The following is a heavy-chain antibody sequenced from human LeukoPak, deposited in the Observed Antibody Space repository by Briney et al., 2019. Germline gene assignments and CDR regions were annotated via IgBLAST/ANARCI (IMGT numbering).Heavy chain of an antibody. CDR2: ISYDGSNK. Sequence: PGGSLRLSCAASGFTFSSYAMHWVRQAPGKGLEWVAVISYDGSNKYYADSVKGRFTISRDNSKNTLYLQMNSLRAEDTAVYYCARTAGMIAVAGRGGSFDPWGQGTLVTVSS. J-gene: IGHJ5*02. CDR3: ARTAGMIAVAGRGGSFDP. V-gene: IGHV3-30-3*01. CDR1: GFTFSSYA. D-gene: IGHD6-19*01.